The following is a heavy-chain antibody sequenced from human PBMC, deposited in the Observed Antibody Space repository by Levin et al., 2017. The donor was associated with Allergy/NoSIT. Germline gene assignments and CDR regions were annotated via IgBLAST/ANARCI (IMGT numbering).Heavy chain of an antibody. J-gene: IGHJ6*02. Sequence: LSLTCAASGFTFSDYYMSWIRQAPGKGLEWVSYITDTSGARYYADSVKGRITISRDNAKNTLYLHMSSLRAEDTAVYFCAKGKISGATYALDVWGQGTTVIVS. D-gene: IGHD1-1*01. CDR1: GFTFSDYY. V-gene: IGHV3-11*01. CDR3: AKGKISGATYALDV. CDR2: ITDTSGAR.